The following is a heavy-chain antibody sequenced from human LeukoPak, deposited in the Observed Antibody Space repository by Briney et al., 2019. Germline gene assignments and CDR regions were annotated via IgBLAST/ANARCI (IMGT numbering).Heavy chain of an antibody. CDR2: IDHNGST. Sequence: SETLSLTCAVYGGSFSGYYWNWIRQSPGKGQEWIGEIDHNGSTKYNASLKSRIIMSVDKSKNQFSLKLKSLSAADTAIYYCAARKFNYGFRTPFDYWGQGTLVTVSS. D-gene: IGHD3-16*01. V-gene: IGHV4-34*01. CDR1: GGSFSGYY. J-gene: IGHJ4*02. CDR3: AARKFNYGFRTPFDY.